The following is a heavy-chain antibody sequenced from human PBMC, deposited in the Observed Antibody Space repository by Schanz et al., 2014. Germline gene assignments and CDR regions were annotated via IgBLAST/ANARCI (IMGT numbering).Heavy chain of an antibody. CDR1: GFTFSSYA. V-gene: IGHV3-48*01. D-gene: IGHD5-12*01. J-gene: IGHJ4*02. CDR3: ASPSGYSDYGTYFDF. CDR2: IDGKSTTV. Sequence: EVQLVESGGGLVQPGGSLRLSCAASGFTFSSYAMSWVRQAPGKGLEWLSYIDGKSTTVYYADSVKGRFTVSRDNARNTLYLQMNSLRTEDTAVYYCASPSGYSDYGTYFDFWGQGTLVTVSS.